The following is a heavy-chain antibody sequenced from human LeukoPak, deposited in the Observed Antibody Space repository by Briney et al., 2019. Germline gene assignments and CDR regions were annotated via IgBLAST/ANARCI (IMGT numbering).Heavy chain of an antibody. J-gene: IGHJ4*02. Sequence: GGSLRLSCAASGFIFSSYGMHWGRQAPGKGLERVAFIRYDGSNKDFTASVKGRFTISRDNSKRTLYLQMNSLRAEDTAVYYCAKELYYYGSGKNYFDYWGQGTLVTVSS. V-gene: IGHV3-30*02. CDR2: IRYDGSNK. D-gene: IGHD3-10*01. CDR3: AKELYYYGSGKNYFDY. CDR1: GFIFSSYG.